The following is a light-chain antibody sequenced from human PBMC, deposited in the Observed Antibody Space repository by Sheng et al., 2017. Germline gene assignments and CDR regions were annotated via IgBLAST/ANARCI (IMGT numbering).Light chain of an antibody. V-gene: IGKV1-27*01. CDR2: AAS. CDR1: QDISNS. J-gene: IGKJ5*01. Sequence: DIQMTQSPSSLSASVGDGVTITCRASQDISNSLAWYQQKPGTVPNLLIYAASTLRSGVPSRFRGGGSGTNFTLNINNLQPEDFATYYCQRYNRAVITFGQGTRLEIK. CDR3: QRYNRAVIT.